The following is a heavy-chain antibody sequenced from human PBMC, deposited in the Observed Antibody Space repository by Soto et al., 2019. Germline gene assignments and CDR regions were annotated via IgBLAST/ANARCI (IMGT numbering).Heavy chain of an antibody. CDR2: ISGSGGST. CDR1: GFTFSSYA. V-gene: IGHV3-23*01. CDR3: AKDLGTYCGGDCYRSY. J-gene: IGHJ4*02. D-gene: IGHD2-21*01. Sequence: GGSLRLSCAASGFTFSSYAMSWVRQAPGKGLEWVSAISGSGGSTYYADSVKGRFTISRDNSKNTLYLQMNSLRAEDTAVYYCAKDLGTYCGGDCYRSYWGQGTLVTVSS.